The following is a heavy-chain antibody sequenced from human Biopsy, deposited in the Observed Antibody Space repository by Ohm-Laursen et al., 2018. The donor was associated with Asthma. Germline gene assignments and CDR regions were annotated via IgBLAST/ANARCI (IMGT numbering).Heavy chain of an antibody. CDR1: GFTFSNYG. CDR2: VTYDGISQ. V-gene: IGHV3-30*03. D-gene: IGHD2-8*01. J-gene: IGHJ6*02. Sequence: SLRLSCAASGFTFSNYGMHWVRQVAGKGLDWVAVVTYDGISQYYAESVKGRFTISRDNSKNTLNLQMNSVRPDDTAVYFCARERAGVLGSYNGMDVWGPGTTVSVSS. CDR3: ARERAGVLGSYNGMDV.